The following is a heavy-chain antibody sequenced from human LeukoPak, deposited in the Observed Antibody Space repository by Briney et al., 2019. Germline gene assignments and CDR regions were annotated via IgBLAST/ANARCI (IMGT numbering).Heavy chain of an antibody. CDR2: MNPNSGNT. J-gene: IGHJ4*02. Sequence: ASVKVSCKASGYTFTSYDINWVRQATGQGLEWMGWMNPNSGNTGYAQKFQGRVTITRNTSISTAYMELSSLRSEDTAVYYCALRLGELSLYRYWGQGTLVTVSS. D-gene: IGHD3-16*02. CDR3: ALRLGELSLYRY. V-gene: IGHV1-8*03. CDR1: GYTFTSYD.